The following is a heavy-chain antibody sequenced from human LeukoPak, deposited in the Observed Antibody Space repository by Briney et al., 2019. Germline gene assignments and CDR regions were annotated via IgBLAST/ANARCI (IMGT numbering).Heavy chain of an antibody. J-gene: IGHJ4*02. CDR1: GFTFSDYG. D-gene: IGHD1-14*01. V-gene: IGHV3-30*18. CDR2: ISYDGSKK. CDR3: AKEGYNMGFDY. Sequence: PGRSLRLSCAASGFTFSDYGMHWVRQAPGKGLEWVAVISYDGSKKYYADSVKGRFTISRDNSKNTLYLQMNSLRAEDTAVYYCAKEGYNMGFDYWGQGTLVTVSS.